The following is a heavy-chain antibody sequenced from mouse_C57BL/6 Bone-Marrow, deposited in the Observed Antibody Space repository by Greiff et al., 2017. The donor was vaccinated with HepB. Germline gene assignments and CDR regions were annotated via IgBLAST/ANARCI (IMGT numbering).Heavy chain of an antibody. CDR1: GFTFSDYG. V-gene: IGHV5-17*01. Sequence: EVKLVESGGGLVKPGGSLKLSCAASGFTFSDYGMHWVRQAPEKGLEWVAYISSGSSTIYYADTVKGRFTISRDNAKNTLFLQMTSLRSEDTAMYYCARLLLRKRLDYWGQGTTLTVSS. CDR2: ISSGSSTI. D-gene: IGHD1-1*01. CDR3: ARLLLRKRLDY. J-gene: IGHJ2*01.